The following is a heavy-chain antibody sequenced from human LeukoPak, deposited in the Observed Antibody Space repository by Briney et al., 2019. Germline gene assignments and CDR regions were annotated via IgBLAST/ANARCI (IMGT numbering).Heavy chain of an antibody. V-gene: IGHV1-18*01. CDR3: ARDGSGIAAARLNNWFDP. J-gene: IGHJ5*02. CDR1: GYTFTSYG. Sequence: ASVKVSCKASGYTFTSYGISWVRQAPGQRLEWMGWISAYNGNTNYAQKLQGRVTMTTDTSTSTAYMELRSLRSDDTAVYYCARDGSGIAAARLNNWFDPWGQGTLVTVSS. D-gene: IGHD6-13*01. CDR2: ISAYNGNT.